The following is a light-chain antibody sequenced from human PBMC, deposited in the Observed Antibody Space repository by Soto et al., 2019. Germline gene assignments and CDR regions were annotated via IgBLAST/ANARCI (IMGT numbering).Light chain of an antibody. Sequence: IVMTQSPVTLSVSLGARATLSCRASQSVRSNLAWYQRKPGQAPRLLIYGASTRVTGIPARFSGSGSGTEFTLTISSLQSEDFAAYHCQQYNNWPLTFGGGTKVEIK. V-gene: IGKV3-15*01. CDR3: QQYNNWPLT. CDR2: GAS. CDR1: QSVRSN. J-gene: IGKJ4*01.